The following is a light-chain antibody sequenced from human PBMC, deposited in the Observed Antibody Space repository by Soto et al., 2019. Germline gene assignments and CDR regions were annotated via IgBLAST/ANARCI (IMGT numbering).Light chain of an antibody. CDR1: QSVSSN. J-gene: IGKJ2*01. CDR2: DAS. V-gene: IGKV3-11*01. Sequence: EIVLTQSPATLSLSPGERATLSCRASQSVSSNLAWYQQKPGQAPRLLIYDASNRATGIPARFSGSGSGTDLTLTISSLEPEDFAVYYCQQRSNWPPRYTFGQGTKLEIK. CDR3: QQRSNWPPRYT.